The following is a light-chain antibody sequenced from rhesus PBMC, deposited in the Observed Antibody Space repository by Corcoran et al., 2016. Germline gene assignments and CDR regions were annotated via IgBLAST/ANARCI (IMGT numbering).Light chain of an antibody. CDR3: QQRNSYPWT. V-gene: IGKV1-38*01. Sequence: DIQLTQSPSSLSASVGDRVTITCRASQGISSYLAWYQQKSGKAPKLLIYDASNLQSGVPSRFSGNGSGTEFTLTISSLQPEDFATYYCQQRNSYPWTFGQGTKVEIK. J-gene: IGKJ1*01. CDR2: DAS. CDR1: QGISSY.